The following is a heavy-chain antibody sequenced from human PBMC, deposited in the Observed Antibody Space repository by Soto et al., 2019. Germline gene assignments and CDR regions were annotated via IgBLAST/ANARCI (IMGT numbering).Heavy chain of an antibody. CDR1: GFSLSTSGVG. CDR3: AHTVLRYFDY. CDR2: IFWDDDK. V-gene: IGHV2-5*02. Sequence: QITLKESGPTLLKPTQTLTLTCTFSGFSLSTSGVGVGWIRQPPGRALEWLALIFWDDDKRYIPSLRSRLTITKDTSKNQVVLTMTNLDPVDTATYYCAHTVLRYFDYWGQGTLVTVSS. D-gene: IGHD5-12*01. J-gene: IGHJ4*02.